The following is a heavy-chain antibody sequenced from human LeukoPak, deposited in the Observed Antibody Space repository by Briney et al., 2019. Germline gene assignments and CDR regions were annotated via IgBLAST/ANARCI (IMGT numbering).Heavy chain of an antibody. J-gene: IGHJ3*02. Sequence: SETLSLACTVSGYSISSGYYWGWIRQPPGKGLEWIGSIYHSGSTYYNPSLKSRVTISVDTSKNQFSLKLSSVTAADTAVYYCARHGRGYTLDAFDIWGQGTMVTVSS. CDR1: GYSISSGYY. V-gene: IGHV4-38-2*02. CDR2: IYHSGST. CDR3: ARHGRGYTLDAFDI. D-gene: IGHD5-18*01.